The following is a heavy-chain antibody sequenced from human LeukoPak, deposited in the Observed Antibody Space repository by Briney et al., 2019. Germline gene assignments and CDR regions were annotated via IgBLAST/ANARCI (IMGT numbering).Heavy chain of an antibody. CDR3: ARDTLGEGEDANYAVYYFDY. J-gene: IGHJ4*02. V-gene: IGHV3-30*04. CDR1: GFTFSSYT. D-gene: IGHD4/OR15-4a*01. Sequence: GRSLRLSCTASGFTFSSYTMHWVRRAPGKGLEWVAVISHDGNIKYHADSMKDRFTISRDNSRNTLYLQMNSLRAEDTAVYYCARDTLGEGEDANYAVYYFDYWGQGTPVTVSS. CDR2: ISHDGNIK.